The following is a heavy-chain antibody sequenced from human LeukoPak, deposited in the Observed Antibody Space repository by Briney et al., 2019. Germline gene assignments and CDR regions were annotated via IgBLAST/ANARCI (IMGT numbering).Heavy chain of an antibody. CDR2: INPAGSET. CDR3: ARFGYVAAVDV. Sequence: GGSLRLSCAASGFSFSAYWVTWVRQAPGTGLEWVANINPAGSETYYVDPVKGRFSISRDNAKNLVYLQMNSVRAEDTAVYHCARFGYVAAVDVWGQGTPVTVSS. D-gene: IGHD2-15*01. CDR1: GFSFSAYW. V-gene: IGHV3-7*01. J-gene: IGHJ4*02.